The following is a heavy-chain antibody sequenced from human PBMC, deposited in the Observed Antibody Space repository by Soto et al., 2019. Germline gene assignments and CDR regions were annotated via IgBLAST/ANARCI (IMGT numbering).Heavy chain of an antibody. D-gene: IGHD1-26*01. CDR2: ISAYNGNT. V-gene: IGHV1-18*01. Sequence: ASVNVSCKASGYTFTSYGISWVRQAPGQGLEWMGWISAYNGNTNYAQKLQGRVTMTTDTSTSTAYMELRSLRSDDTAVYYCARDGGYRQRGAFDIWGQGTMVTVSS. CDR1: GYTFTSYG. CDR3: ARDGGYRQRGAFDI. J-gene: IGHJ3*02.